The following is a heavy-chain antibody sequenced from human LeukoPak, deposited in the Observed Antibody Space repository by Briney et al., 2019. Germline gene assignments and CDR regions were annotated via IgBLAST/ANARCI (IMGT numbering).Heavy chain of an antibody. Sequence: GGSLRLSCAASGFTVSSIYMTWVRQAPGPGLEWVSVIYSGGSTYYADSAKGRFTISRDKSKNTQHLQMNSLRAEDTAVYYCASGYYDVLTGHAYWGQGTLVTVSS. CDR1: GFTVSSIY. CDR2: IYSGGST. CDR3: ASGYYDVLTGHAY. V-gene: IGHV3-53*01. J-gene: IGHJ4*02. D-gene: IGHD3-9*01.